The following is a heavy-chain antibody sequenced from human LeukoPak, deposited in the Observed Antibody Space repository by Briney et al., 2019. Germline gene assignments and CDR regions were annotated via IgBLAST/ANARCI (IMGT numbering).Heavy chain of an antibody. J-gene: IGHJ4*02. D-gene: IGHD3-3*01. CDR2: ISSSGSTI. CDR3: ARDKIGVVTGFDY. CDR1: GFTFSSYE. V-gene: IGHV3-48*03. Sequence: PGGSLRLSCAASGFTFSSYEMNWVRQAPGKGLEWVSYISSSGSTIYYADSVKDRFTISRDNAKNSLYLQMNSLRAEDTAVYYCARDKIGVVTGFDYWGQGTLVTVSS.